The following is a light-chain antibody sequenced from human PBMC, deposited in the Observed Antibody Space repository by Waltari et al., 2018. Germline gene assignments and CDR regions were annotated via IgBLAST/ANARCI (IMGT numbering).Light chain of an antibody. J-gene: IGLJ3*02. Sequence: QLVLTQSPSASASLGASVRLTCTLDSGHSSNIIAWHQQQPEKGPRYLMKVNSDGRHSKGDEIPDRFSGSRSGAERYLTISSVQAEDAGDYFCQSGGHGTWVFGGGTKLTCL. CDR2: VNSDGRH. CDR1: SGHSSNI. V-gene: IGLV4-69*01. CDR3: QSGGHGTWV.